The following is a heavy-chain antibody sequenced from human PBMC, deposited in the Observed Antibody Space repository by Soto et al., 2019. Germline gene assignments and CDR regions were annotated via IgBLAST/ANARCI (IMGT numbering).Heavy chain of an antibody. Sequence: PSETLRLTCTVFGGSIYSYYWTWIRQPPGKGLECIGYIYYSGRTNYNPSLKSRVIISVDTSKNQFSLRLRSVTAADTAVYYCARAASFYYDNTGYYHFDYWGQGSLVTVSS. D-gene: IGHD3-22*01. CDR3: ARAASFYYDNTGYYHFDY. CDR1: GGSIYSYY. CDR2: IYYSGRT. J-gene: IGHJ4*02. V-gene: IGHV4-59*12.